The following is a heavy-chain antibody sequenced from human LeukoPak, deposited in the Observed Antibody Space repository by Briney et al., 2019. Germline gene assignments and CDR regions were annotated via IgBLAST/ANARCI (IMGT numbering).Heavy chain of an antibody. CDR1: GFTFSIYA. D-gene: IGHD3-22*01. Sequence: GGSLRLSCAASGFTFSIYAMSWVRQAPGKGLEWVSAISGSGGTAYYADSVKGRFTISRDNSKNTLYLQMNSLRAEDAAVYYCAKKGYYDGSGYYMYYFDHWGQGTLVTVSS. J-gene: IGHJ4*02. CDR2: ISGSGGTA. CDR3: AKKGYYDGSGYYMYYFDH. V-gene: IGHV3-23*01.